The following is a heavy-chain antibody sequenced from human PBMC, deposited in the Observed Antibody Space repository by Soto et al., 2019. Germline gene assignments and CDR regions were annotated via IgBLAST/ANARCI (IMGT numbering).Heavy chain of an antibody. D-gene: IGHD2-8*02. J-gene: IGHJ4*02. CDR1: GGSISSYY. CDR2: IYYNGST. CDR3: ARDKITGLFDY. V-gene: IGHV4-59*12. Sequence: SETLSLTCTVSGGSISSYYWSWIRQPPGKGLEWIGYIYYNGSTNYNPSLKSRVTISVDTSKNQFSLKLTSVTAADTAVYYCARDKITGLFDYWGQGTLVTVS.